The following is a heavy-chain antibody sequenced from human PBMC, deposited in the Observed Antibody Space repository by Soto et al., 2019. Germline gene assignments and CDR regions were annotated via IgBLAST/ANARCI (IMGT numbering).Heavy chain of an antibody. CDR2: ISSSSSYI. J-gene: IGHJ4*02. Sequence: GGSLRLSCAASGFTFSSYSMNWVRQAPGKGLEWVSSISSSSSYIYYADSVKGRFTISRDNAKNSLYLQMNSLRAEDTAVYYCARVAVASGEAFDYWGQGTLVTVSS. V-gene: IGHV3-21*01. CDR3: ARVAVASGEAFDY. CDR1: GFTFSSYS. D-gene: IGHD6-19*01.